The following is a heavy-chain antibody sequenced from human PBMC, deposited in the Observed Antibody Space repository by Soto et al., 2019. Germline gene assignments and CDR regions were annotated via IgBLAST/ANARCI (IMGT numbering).Heavy chain of an antibody. CDR3: PGRFGEPDYYYGMDV. CDR1: GGSISSYD. Sequence: SVTLSVTCTVSGGSISSYDWSWIGQPPGKGLEWIGYIYYSGSTNYNPSLKSRVTISVDTSKNQFSLKLSSVTAADTAVYYCPGRFGEPDYYYGMDVWGQGTTVTVSS. J-gene: IGHJ6*02. D-gene: IGHD3-10*01. CDR2: IYYSGST. V-gene: IGHV4-59*01.